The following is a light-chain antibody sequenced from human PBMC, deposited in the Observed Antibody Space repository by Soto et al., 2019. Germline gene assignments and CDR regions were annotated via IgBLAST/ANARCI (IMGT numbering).Light chain of an antibody. J-gene: IGKJ4*01. CDR3: QQYGTSLT. CDR1: QSVISNY. Sequence: DIVLTQSPGTLSLSPGERANLSCRASQSVISNYLAWYQQKPGQAPRLLIYGASSRATGIPDRFSGSGSGSDSTLTISRLQPEDSAVDYCQQYGTSLTVGGWTKGVIK. V-gene: IGKV3-20*01. CDR2: GAS.